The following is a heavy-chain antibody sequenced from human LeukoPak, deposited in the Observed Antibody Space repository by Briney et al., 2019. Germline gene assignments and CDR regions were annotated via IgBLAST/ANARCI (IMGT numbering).Heavy chain of an antibody. V-gene: IGHV3-30*04. CDR1: GFTFSSYA. D-gene: IGHD3-10*01. CDR3: ARARYGSGSSPFDY. CDR2: ISYDGSNK. J-gene: IGHJ4*02. Sequence: GGSLRLSCAASGFTFSSYAMHWVRQAPGKGLEWVAVISYDGSNKYYADSVKGRFTISRDNSKNTLYLQMNSLRAEDTAVYYCARARYGSGSSPFDYWGQGTLVTVSS.